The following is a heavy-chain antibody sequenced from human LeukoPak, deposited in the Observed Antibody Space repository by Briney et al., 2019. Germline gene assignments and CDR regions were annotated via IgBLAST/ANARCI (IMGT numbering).Heavy chain of an antibody. CDR2: IKQDGSEK. D-gene: IGHD6-19*01. Sequence: GGSLRLSCAASGFTFSGYWMSWVRQAPGKGLEWVANIKQDGSEKYYVDSVKGRFTISRDNAKNSLYLQMNSLRAEDTAVYYCARILDSAWGELGYWGQGTLVTVSS. V-gene: IGHV3-7*01. J-gene: IGHJ4*02. CDR3: ARILDSAWGELGY. CDR1: GFTFSGYW.